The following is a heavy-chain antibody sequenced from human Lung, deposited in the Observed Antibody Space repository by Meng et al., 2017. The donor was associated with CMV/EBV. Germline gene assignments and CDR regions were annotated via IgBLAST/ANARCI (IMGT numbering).Heavy chain of an antibody. Sequence: GESXKISCAVSGFTFSSYEMNWVRQAPGKGLEWVSYISTGGSTRYYADSVKGRFTVMRDNAKNSLFPQMNSLSAEDTAVYYCARLEMATTALDYWGQGALVTFSS. CDR2: ISTGGSTR. V-gene: IGHV3-48*03. D-gene: IGHD5-24*01. CDR1: GFTFSSYE. J-gene: IGHJ4*02. CDR3: ARLEMATTALDY.